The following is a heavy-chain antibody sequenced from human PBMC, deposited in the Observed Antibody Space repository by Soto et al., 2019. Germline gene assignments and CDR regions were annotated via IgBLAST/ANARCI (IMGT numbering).Heavy chain of an antibody. Sequence: LKVSCKASGYTFTSYYMHWVRQAPGQGLEWMGIINPSGGSTSYAQKFQGRVTMTRDTSTSTVYMELSSLRSEDTAVYYCARDITRGCFDYWGQGTLVTVSS. CDR3: ARDITRGCFDY. D-gene: IGHD1-20*01. CDR1: GYTFTSYY. CDR2: INPSGGST. V-gene: IGHV1-46*01. J-gene: IGHJ4*02.